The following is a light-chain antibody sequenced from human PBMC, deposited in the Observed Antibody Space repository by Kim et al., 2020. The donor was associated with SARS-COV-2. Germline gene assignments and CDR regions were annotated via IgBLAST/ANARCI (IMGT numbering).Light chain of an antibody. CDR1: SSDVGGYNY. Sequence: QSALTQPASVSGSPGQSITISCTGTSSDVGGYNYVSWYQQHPGKAPKLMIYDVSNRPSGVSNRFSGSKSGNTASLTISGLQAEDEADYYYSSYTSSSTRVFGGGTQLTVL. V-gene: IGLV2-14*03. J-gene: IGLJ3*02. CDR2: DVS. CDR3: SSYTSSSTRV.